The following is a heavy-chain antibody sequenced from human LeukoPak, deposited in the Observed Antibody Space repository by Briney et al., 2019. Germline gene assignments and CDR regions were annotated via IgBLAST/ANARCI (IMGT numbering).Heavy chain of an antibody. CDR1: GGSFSGYY. Sequence: SETLSLTCAVYGGSFSGYYWSWIRQPPGKGLEWIGEINHSGSTNYNPSLKSRVTISVDTSKNQFSLKLSSVTAADTAVYYCARDITVPYFDYWGQRTLVTVSS. D-gene: IGHD4-11*01. CDR2: INHSGST. J-gene: IGHJ4*02. CDR3: ARDITVPYFDY. V-gene: IGHV4-34*01.